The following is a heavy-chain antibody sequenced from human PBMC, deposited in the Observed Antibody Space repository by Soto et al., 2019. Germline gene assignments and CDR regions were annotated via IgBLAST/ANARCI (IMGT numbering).Heavy chain of an antibody. D-gene: IGHD6-6*01. CDR3: ARVQYSSSLFDY. V-gene: IGHV3-74*01. Sequence: GGSLRLFCAASGFTFSDYYMSWIRQAPGKGLVWVSRINSDGRSTSYADSVKGRFTISRDNAKNTLYLQMNSLRAEDTAVYYCARVQYSSSLFDYWGQGTLVTVSS. CDR2: INSDGRST. J-gene: IGHJ4*02. CDR1: GFTFSDYY.